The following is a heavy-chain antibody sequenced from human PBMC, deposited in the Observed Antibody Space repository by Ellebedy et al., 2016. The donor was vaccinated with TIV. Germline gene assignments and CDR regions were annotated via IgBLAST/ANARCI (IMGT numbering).Heavy chain of an antibody. D-gene: IGHD3-3*01. J-gene: IGHJ4*02. Sequence: GESLKISXAASGFTFSHYGMHWVRQAPGKGLEWVAVIYYDGSNKLYADSVKGRFTISRDNSKNTFYVEMNSLRAEDTAVYFCARDRSAYVDYWGQGTLVTVSS. V-gene: IGHV3-33*01. CDR2: IYYDGSNK. CDR1: GFTFSHYG. CDR3: ARDRSAYVDY.